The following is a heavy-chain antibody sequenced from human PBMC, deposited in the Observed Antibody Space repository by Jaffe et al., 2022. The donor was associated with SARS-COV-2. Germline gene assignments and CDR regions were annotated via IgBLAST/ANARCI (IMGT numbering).Heavy chain of an antibody. CDR1: GGTFSSYA. CDR3: ARDNGWGKAVAGTRGPSYYFDY. D-gene: IGHD6-19*01. V-gene: IGHV1-69*01. Sequence: QVQLVQSGAEVKKPGSSVKVSCKASGGTFSSYAISWVRQAPGQGLEWMGGIIPIFGTANYAQKFQGRVTITADESTSTAYMELSSLRSEDTAVYYCARDNGWGKAVAGTRGPSYYFDYWGQGTLVTVSS. CDR2: IIPIFGTA. J-gene: IGHJ4*02.